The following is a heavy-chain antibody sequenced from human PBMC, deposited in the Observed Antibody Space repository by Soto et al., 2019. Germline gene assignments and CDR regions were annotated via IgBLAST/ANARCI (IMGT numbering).Heavy chain of an antibody. CDR1: GFTFSSYG. D-gene: IGHD6-13*01. Sequence: QVQLVESGGGVVQPGRSLRLSCAASGFTFSSYGMHWVRQAPGKGLEWVAVISYDGSNKYYADSVKGRFTISRDNSKNKLYLQMNSLRAEDTAVYYWAKVRASSWYVGYFDYWGQGTLVTVSS. CDR3: AKVRASSWYVGYFDY. CDR2: ISYDGSNK. V-gene: IGHV3-30*18. J-gene: IGHJ4*02.